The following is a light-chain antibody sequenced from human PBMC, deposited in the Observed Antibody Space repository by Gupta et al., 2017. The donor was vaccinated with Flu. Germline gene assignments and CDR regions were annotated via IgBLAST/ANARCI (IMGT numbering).Light chain of an antibody. CDR1: TSAVGGYNS. J-gene: IGLJ2*01. V-gene: IGLV2-14*01. CDR3: SSYTSGSTLVVA. CDR2: DVS. Sequence: QSALTQPASVSGSPAQSIPISCTGTTSAVGGYNSVSWYQQRPGTAPKLMIYDVSNRPSGISNRFSGSKPGNTASLTISGLQAEDEADYYCSSYTSGSTLVVAFGGGTKLTVL.